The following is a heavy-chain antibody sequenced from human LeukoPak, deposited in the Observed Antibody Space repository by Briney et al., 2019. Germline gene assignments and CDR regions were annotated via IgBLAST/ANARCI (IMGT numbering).Heavy chain of an antibody. CDR3: AKHPQLRYFDWFPTFFD. V-gene: IGHV3-23*01. CDR1: GFTFSSYA. Sequence: TGGSLRLSCAASGFTFSSYAMSWVRQAPGKGLEWVSAISGSGGSTYYADSVKGRFTLSRDNSKNTLYLQMNSLRAEDTAVYYCAKHPQLRYFDWFPTFFDWGQGTLVTVSS. J-gene: IGHJ4*02. D-gene: IGHD3-9*01. CDR2: ISGSGGST.